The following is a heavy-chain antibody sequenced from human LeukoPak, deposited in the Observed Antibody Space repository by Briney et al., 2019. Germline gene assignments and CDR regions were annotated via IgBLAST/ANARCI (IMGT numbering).Heavy chain of an antibody. V-gene: IGHV5-51*01. Sequence: GESLKISCKGSGYSFTSYWIGWVRQMPGKGLEWMGIIYPGDSDTRYSPSFQGQVTISADKSISTAYLQWSSLKASDPAMYYCARPRIAAAGTVFYMDVWGKGTTVTVSS. CDR1: GYSFTSYW. CDR3: ARPRIAAAGTVFYMDV. D-gene: IGHD6-13*01. CDR2: IYPGDSDT. J-gene: IGHJ6*03.